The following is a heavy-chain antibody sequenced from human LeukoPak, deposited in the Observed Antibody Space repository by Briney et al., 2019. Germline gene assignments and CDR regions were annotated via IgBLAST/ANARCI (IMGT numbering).Heavy chain of an antibody. CDR2: ISSSSSYI. CDR1: GFTFSSYS. V-gene: IGHV3-21*01. D-gene: IGHD3-9*01. CDR3: ARNQRRLDY. J-gene: IGHJ3*01. Sequence: GGSLRLSCAASGFTFSSYSMNWVRQAPGKGLEWVSSISSSSSYIHYADSVQGRFAISRDNAKNSLYLQMNSLRAENTAVYYCARNQRRLDYWGQGTMVTVSS.